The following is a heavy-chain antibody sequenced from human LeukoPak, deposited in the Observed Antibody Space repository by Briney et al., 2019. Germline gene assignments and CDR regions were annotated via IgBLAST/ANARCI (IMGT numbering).Heavy chain of an antibody. D-gene: IGHD5-18*01. CDR1: GGSISSYY. V-gene: IGHV4-34*01. CDR3: ARGIGTWIQLWSRLGSYFDY. J-gene: IGHJ4*02. CDR2: INHSGST. Sequence: SETLSLTCTVSGGSISSYYWSWIRQPPGKGLEWIGEINHSGSTNYNPSLKSRVTISVDTSKNQFSLKLSSVTAADTAVYYCARGIGTWIQLWSRLGSYFDYWGQGTLVTVSS.